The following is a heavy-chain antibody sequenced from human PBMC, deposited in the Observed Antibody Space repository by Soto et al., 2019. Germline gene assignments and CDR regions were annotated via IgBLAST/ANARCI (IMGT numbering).Heavy chain of an antibody. J-gene: IGHJ6*02. CDR2: IIPIFGTA. D-gene: IGHD6-6*01. CDR1: GGTFSSYT. V-gene: IGHV1-69*13. Sequence: SVKVSCKASGGTFSSYTISWVRQAPGQGLEWMGRIIPIFGTANYAQKFQGRVTITADESTSTAYMELSSLRSEDTAVYYCASSSSSGGMGYYYGMDVWGQGTTVTVSS. CDR3: ASSSSSGGMGYYYGMDV.